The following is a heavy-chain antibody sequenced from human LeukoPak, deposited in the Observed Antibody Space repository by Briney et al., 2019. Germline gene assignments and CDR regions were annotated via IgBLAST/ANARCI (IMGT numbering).Heavy chain of an antibody. Sequence: PSETLSHTCAVYGGSFSGYYWSWIRQPPGKGLEWIGEINHSGSTNYNPSLKSRVTISVDTSKNQFSLKLSSVTAADTAVYYCARGLPQHYDYVWGSYRPYFDYWGQGTLVTVSS. CDR3: ARGLPQHYDYVWGSYRPYFDY. V-gene: IGHV4-34*01. CDR2: INHSGST. CDR1: GGSFSGYY. J-gene: IGHJ4*02. D-gene: IGHD3-16*02.